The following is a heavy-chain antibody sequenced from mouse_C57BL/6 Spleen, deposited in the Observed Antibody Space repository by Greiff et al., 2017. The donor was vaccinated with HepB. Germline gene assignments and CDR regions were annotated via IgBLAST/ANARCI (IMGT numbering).Heavy chain of an antibody. CDR1: GYTFTDYY. CDR2: INPNNGGT. J-gene: IGHJ2*01. Sequence: EVQLQQSGPELVKPGASVKISCKASGYTFTDYYMNWVKQSHGKSLEWIGDINPNNGGTSYNQKFKGKATLTVDKSSSTAYMELRSLTSEDSAVYYCARIYYGHRRYFDYWGQGTTLTVSS. V-gene: IGHV1-26*01. D-gene: IGHD2-1*01. CDR3: ARIYYGHRRYFDY.